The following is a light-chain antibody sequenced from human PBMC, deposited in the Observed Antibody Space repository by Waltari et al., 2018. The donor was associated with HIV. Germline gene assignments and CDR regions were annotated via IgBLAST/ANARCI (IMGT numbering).Light chain of an antibody. CDR3: GTWDSSLSAEV. V-gene: IGLV1-51*01. CDR2: DNN. J-gene: IGLJ1*01. CDR1: SSNIANNY. Sequence: QSVLTQPPSVSAAPGQKVTISCSGSSSNIANNYVSWYQQLPGTAPKLRIYDNNKRPSGIPDRVSGSKSGTSATLGITGLQTGDEADYYCGTWDSSLSAEVFGTGTKVTVL.